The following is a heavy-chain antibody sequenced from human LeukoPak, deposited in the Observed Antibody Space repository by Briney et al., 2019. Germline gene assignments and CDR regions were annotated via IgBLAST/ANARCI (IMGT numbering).Heavy chain of an antibody. CDR2: MSYDGKDK. V-gene: IGHV3-30*03. CDR3: ARDGDTAIRGVNFDY. J-gene: IGHJ4*02. D-gene: IGHD3-10*01. CDR1: GFTFDDYG. Sequence: GGSLRLSCAASGFTFDDYGMSWVRQAPGKGLEWVAAMSYDGKDKFYTDSVKGRFTISRDNSKNTMYLQMNNLRVEDTAVYYCARDGDTAIRGVNFDYWGQGTLVTVSS.